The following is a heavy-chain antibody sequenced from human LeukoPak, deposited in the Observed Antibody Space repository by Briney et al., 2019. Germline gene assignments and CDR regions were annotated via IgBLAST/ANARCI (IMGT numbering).Heavy chain of an antibody. Sequence: TPSETLSLTCTVSGGSISSGDYYWSWIRQPPGKGLEWIGYIYYSGSTYYNPSLKSRVTISVDTSKNQSSLKLSSVTAADTAVYYCARGREQLGDIDYWGQGTLVIVSS. CDR2: IYYSGST. CDR1: GGSISSGDYY. D-gene: IGHD6-6*01. J-gene: IGHJ4*02. V-gene: IGHV4-30-4*08. CDR3: ARGREQLGDIDY.